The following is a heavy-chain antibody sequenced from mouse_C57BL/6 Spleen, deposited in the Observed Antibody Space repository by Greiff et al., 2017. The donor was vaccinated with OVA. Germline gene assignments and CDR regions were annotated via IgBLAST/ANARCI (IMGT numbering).Heavy chain of an antibody. J-gene: IGHJ4*01. CDR3: ARRGDYAMDY. CDR2: IDPSDSYT. CDR1: GYTFTSYW. Sequence: QVQRQQPGAELVMPGASVKLSCKASGYTFTSYWMHWVKQRPGQGLEWIGEIDPSDSYTNYNQKFKGKSTLTVDKSSSTAYMQLSSLTSEDSAVYYCARRGDYAMDYWGQGTSVTVSS. V-gene: IGHV1-69*01.